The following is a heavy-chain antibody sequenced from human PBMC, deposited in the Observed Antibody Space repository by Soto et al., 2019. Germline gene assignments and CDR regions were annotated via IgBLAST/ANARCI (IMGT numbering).Heavy chain of an antibody. Sequence: GXSVKVSCKASGGSFSSYAISWVRQAPGQGLEWMGGIIPIFGTANYAQKFQGRVTITADESTSTAYMELSSLRSEDTAVYYCASNQIYASLPYYFDYWGQGTLVTVSS. CDR2: IIPIFGTA. D-gene: IGHD5-12*01. CDR1: GGSFSSYA. CDR3: ASNQIYASLPYYFDY. V-gene: IGHV1-69*13. J-gene: IGHJ4*02.